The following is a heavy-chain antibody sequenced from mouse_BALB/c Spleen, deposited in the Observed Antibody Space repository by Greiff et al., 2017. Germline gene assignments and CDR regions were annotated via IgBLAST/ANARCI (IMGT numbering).Heavy chain of an antibody. V-gene: IGHV5-9-3*01. D-gene: IGHD4-1*01. CDR2: ISSGGSYT. CDR1: GFTFSSYA. CDR3: ARLGPDY. Sequence: EVKVVESGGGLVKPGGSLKLSCAASGFTFSSYAMSWVRQTPEKRLEWVATISSGGSYTYYPDSVKGRFTISRDNAKNTLYLQMSSLRSEDTAMYYCARLGPDYWGQGTTLTVSS. J-gene: IGHJ2*01.